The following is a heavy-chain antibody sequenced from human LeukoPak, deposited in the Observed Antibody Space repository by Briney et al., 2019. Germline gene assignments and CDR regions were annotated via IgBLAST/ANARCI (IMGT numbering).Heavy chain of an antibody. J-gene: IGHJ4*02. V-gene: IGHV1-18*04. D-gene: IGHD2-15*01. Sequence: GASVNVSCKPSGYTFTSFGISWVRQAPGQGLEGMGWIGAYNGDTNYAQKFQGRVTMTTDTSTSTAYMDLRSLRSDDTAVYYCTRDHCRGDNCPSFDYWGQGTLVTVSS. CDR1: GYTFTSFG. CDR3: TRDHCRGDNCPSFDY. CDR2: IGAYNGDT.